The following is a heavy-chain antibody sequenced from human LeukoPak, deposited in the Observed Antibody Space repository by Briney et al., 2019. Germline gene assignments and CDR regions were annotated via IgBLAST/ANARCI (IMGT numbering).Heavy chain of an antibody. CDR3: ARAGYGSIFYFDY. CDR2: ISGSGGST. D-gene: IGHD5-12*01. CDR1: GFTFSSYA. Sequence: PGGSLRLSCAASGFTFSSYAMSWVRQAPGKGLEWVSAISGSGGSTYYADSVRGRFTISRDNSKNTLYLQMSSLRAEDTAVYFCARAGYGSIFYFDYWGQGTLVTVSS. J-gene: IGHJ4*02. V-gene: IGHV3-23*01.